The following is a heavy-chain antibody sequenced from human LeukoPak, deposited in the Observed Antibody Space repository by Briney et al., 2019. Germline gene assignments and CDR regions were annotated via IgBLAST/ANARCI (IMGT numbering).Heavy chain of an antibody. Sequence: SETLSLTCTVSGGSISSGSYYWSWLRQPAGKGLEWIGRIYTSGSTNYNPSLKSRVTISVDTSKNQFSLKLSSVTAADTAVYYCARVSIQDIVVVPAAILEGWFDPWGQGTLVTVSS. J-gene: IGHJ5*02. CDR3: ARVSIQDIVVVPAAILEGWFDP. CDR1: GGSISSGSYY. D-gene: IGHD2-2*02. CDR2: IYTSGST. V-gene: IGHV4-61*02.